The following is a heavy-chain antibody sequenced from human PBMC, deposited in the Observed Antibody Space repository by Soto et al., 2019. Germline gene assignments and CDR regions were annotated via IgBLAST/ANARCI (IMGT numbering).Heavy chain of an antibody. Sequence: GGSLRLSCAASGFTFSSYAMSWVRQAPGKGLEWVSAISGSGGSTYYADSVKGRFTISRDNSKNTLYLQMNSLRAEDTAVYYCAKPPTLFYYYYMDVWGKGTTVTVSS. CDR2: ISGSGGST. D-gene: IGHD2-21*01. J-gene: IGHJ6*03. CDR1: GFTFSSYA. CDR3: AKPPTLFYYYYMDV. V-gene: IGHV3-23*01.